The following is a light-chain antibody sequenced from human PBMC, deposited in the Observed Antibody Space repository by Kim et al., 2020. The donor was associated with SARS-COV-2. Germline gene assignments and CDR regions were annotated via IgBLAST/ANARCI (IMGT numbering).Light chain of an antibody. V-gene: IGKV1-39*01. CDR2: AAS. CDR3: KQSYTAPQT. CDR1: QNIRTY. J-gene: IGKJ2*01. Sequence: GDSVTTHCRAKQNIRTYLKWYQQKPGKAPKLLFYAASSLVSGVPSRFSGSGSGTDFTLTIASLQAEDSATYYCKQSYTAPQTFGQGNKLEI.